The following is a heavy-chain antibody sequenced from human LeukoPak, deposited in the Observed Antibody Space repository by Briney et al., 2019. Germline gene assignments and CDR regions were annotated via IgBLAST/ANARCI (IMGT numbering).Heavy chain of an antibody. V-gene: IGHV3-23*01. J-gene: IGHJ6*02. Sequence: GGSLRLSCVASGFTFTNAWMNWVRQAPGTGLEWVSAISGSGSNTYHADSVKGRFTISRDNSKNTLYLQMNSLGAEDTAVYYCAAQLPYHFYYYGMDVWGQGTTVTVSS. D-gene: IGHD1-1*01. CDR2: ISGSGSNT. CDR1: GFTFTNAW. CDR3: AAQLPYHFYYYGMDV.